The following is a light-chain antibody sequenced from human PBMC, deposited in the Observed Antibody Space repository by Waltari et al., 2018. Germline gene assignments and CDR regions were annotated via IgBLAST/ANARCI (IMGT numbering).Light chain of an antibody. Sequence: QSALTQPPSASGSPGQSVTISCTGTTRDVGAYNYVPWYPHHPDKAPHLMIFEVSQRPSGVPDRFSGSMSGNTASLTVSGLQAEDEADYYCFSYAGSNNLVFGGGTKLTVL. CDR1: TRDVGAYNY. J-gene: IGLJ2*01. CDR2: EVS. CDR3: FSYAGSNNLV. V-gene: IGLV2-8*01.